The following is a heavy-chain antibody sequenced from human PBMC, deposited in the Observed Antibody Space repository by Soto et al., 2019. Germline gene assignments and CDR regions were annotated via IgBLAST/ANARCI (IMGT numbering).Heavy chain of an antibody. CDR1: GYTFTSYG. Sequence: ASVKVSCKASGYTFTSYGISWVRQAPGQGLEWMGWISAYNGNTNYAQKLQGRVTMTTDTSTSTAYMELRSLRSDDTAVYYCARDADGGFLEWLLPSDYWGQGTLVT. CDR2: ISAYNGNT. CDR3: ARDADGGFLEWLLPSDY. V-gene: IGHV1-18*01. J-gene: IGHJ4*02. D-gene: IGHD3-3*01.